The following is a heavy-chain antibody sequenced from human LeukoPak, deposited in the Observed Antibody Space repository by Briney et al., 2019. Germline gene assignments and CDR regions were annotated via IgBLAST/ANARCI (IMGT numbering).Heavy chain of an antibody. V-gene: IGHV1-2*02. J-gene: IGHJ4*02. CDR3: ARIDYGGNSQTYYFDS. Sequence: ASVKVSCKASNYTFSSLGSGNSFISFAISWVRQAPGQGLEWMGWINPNSGDTNYAQKFQGRVTLTRDTSISTAYMELSRLKSDDTAMYYCARIDYGGNSQTYYFDSWGQGTLVTVSS. CDR1: NYTFSSLGSGNSFISFA. D-gene: IGHD4-23*01. CDR2: INPNSGDT.